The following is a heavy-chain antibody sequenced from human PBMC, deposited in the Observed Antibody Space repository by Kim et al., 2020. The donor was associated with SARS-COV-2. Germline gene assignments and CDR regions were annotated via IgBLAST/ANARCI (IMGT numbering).Heavy chain of an antibody. CDR3: AKAHGDWDYYYYGMDV. Sequence: GGSLRLSCAASGFTFSSYAMSWVRQAPGKGLEWVSAISGSGGSTYYADSVKGRFTISRDNSKNTLYLQMNSLRAEDTAVYYCAKAHGDWDYYYYGMDVWGQGTTVTVSS. J-gene: IGHJ6*02. V-gene: IGHV3-23*01. CDR2: ISGSGGST. CDR1: GFTFSSYA. D-gene: IGHD4-17*01.